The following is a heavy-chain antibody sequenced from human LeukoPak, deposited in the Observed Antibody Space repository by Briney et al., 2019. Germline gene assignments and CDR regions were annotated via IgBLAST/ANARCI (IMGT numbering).Heavy chain of an antibody. CDR2: IKPNNGGT. CDR1: GYIFSDYY. CDR3: AREEGGVSDY. J-gene: IGHJ4*02. D-gene: IGHD2-8*02. Sequence: ASVKVSCKASGYIFSDYYVHWVRQAPGQGLEWMAWIKPNNGGTTFAQKFQGRVTLTRDTSISTAYMQLSGLRSEDTAMYYCAREEGGVSDYWGQGTLVTVSS. V-gene: IGHV1-2*02.